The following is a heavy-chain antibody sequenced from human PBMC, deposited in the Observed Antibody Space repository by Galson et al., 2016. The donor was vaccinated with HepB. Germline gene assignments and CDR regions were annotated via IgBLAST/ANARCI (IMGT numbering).Heavy chain of an antibody. V-gene: IGHV3-48*04. CDR2: ITTSSSTI. J-gene: IGHJ4*02. CDR1: GFTFSTYH. Sequence: SLRLSCAASGFTFSTYHMNWVRQAPGKGLEWISYITTSSSTIHYADSVMGRFTISRDNPKSTLFLQMNSLRAEDTALYYCAKDKSGAVAGIGRLDHWGQGTLVSVSS. D-gene: IGHD6-13*01. CDR3: AKDKSGAVAGIGRLDH.